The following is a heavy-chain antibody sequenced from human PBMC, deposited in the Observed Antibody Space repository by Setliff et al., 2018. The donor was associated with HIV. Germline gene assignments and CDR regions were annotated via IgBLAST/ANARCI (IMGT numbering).Heavy chain of an antibody. D-gene: IGHD2-2*02. CDR1: GGSISSGSYY. CDR3: ARDGVSIVVVPAAIHYYYYMDV. CDR2: IYTSGST. J-gene: IGHJ6*03. Sequence: SETLSLTCTVSGGSISSGSYYWSWIRQPAGKGLEWIGHIYTSGSTNHNPSLKSRVTISVDTSKNQFSLKLSSVTAADTAVYYCARDGVSIVVVPAAIHYYYYMDVWGKGTTVTVS. V-gene: IGHV4-61*09.